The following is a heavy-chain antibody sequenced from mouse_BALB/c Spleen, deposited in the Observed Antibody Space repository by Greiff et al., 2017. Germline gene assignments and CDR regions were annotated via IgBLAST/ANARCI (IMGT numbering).Heavy chain of an antibody. CDR3: ARSTARAWDY. J-gene: IGHJ2*01. CDR1: GYTFTSYT. CDR2: INPSSGYT. V-gene: IGHV1-4*01. D-gene: IGHD3-2*01. Sequence: QVQLKQSGAELARPGASVKMSCKASGYTFTSYTMHWVKQRPGQGLEWIGYINPSSGYTNYNQKFKDKATLTADKSSSTAYMQLSSLTSEDSAVYYCARSTARAWDYWGQGTTLTVSS.